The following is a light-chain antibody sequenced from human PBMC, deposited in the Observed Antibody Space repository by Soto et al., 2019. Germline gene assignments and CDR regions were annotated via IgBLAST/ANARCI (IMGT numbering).Light chain of an antibody. CDR3: QQYGSSPPYT. J-gene: IGKJ2*01. CDR2: AAS. CDR1: QSITNNY. V-gene: IGKV3-20*01. Sequence: EIVLTQSPGTLSLSPGERATLSCRASQSITNNYLAWYQQKPGQAPRLLVYAASTRASDIEGRFSGSGSGSDFTLTISRLEPEDFAVYYCQQYGSSPPYTIGQGTKLVIK.